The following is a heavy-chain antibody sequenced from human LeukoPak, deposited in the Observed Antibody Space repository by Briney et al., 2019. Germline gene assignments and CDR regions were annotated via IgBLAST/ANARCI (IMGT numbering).Heavy chain of an antibody. CDR3: ARGSSTSCYV. D-gene: IGHD2-2*01. CDR1: GGTFSAYA. CDR2: IIPIFGTT. V-gene: IGHV1-69*05. Sequence: GASVKVSCKASGGTFSAYAINWVRQAPGQGLEWMGRIIPIFGTTNYVQKFQGRVTINRDESTSTAYMELRSLRSEDTAVYYCARGSSTSCYVWGQGTLVTVSS. J-gene: IGHJ4*02.